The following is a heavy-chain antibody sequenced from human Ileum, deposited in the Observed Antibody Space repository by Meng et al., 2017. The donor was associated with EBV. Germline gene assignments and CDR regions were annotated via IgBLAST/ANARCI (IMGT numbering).Heavy chain of an antibody. CDR3: AYYFVGRGGPGS. CDR1: GGSVSSNDYH. Sequence: QGTLQGAGPGPVKPSGTRSLPCSVSGGSVSSNDYHWSWIRQPPGKGLEWIGCMYDSENAKYNPSLNSRVTISIDTTRNHFVLKLTSVTAADTAVYYCAYYFVGRGGPGSWGQGTLVTVSS. D-gene: IGHD3-9*01. J-gene: IGHJ5*02. CDR2: MYDSENA. V-gene: IGHV4-61*03.